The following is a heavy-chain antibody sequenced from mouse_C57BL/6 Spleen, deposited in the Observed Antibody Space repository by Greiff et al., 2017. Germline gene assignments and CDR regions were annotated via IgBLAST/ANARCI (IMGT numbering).Heavy chain of an antibody. D-gene: IGHD1-1*01. CDR1: GYTFTSYW. V-gene: IGHV1-64*01. CDR2: IHPNSGST. J-gene: IGHJ4*01. CDR3: ARSEGITTVVATDYAMDY. Sequence: QVQLQQPGAELVKPGASVKLSCKASGYTFTSYWMHWVKQRPGQGLEWIGMIHPNSGSTNYNEKFKSKATLTVDKSSSTAYMQLSSLTSEDSAVXYCARSEGITTVVATDYAMDYWGQGTSVTVSS.